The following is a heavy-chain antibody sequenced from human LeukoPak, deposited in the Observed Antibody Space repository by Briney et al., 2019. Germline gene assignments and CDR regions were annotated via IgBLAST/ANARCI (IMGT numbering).Heavy chain of an antibody. Sequence: GGSLRLSCAASGFTFSSYGMHWVRQAPGKGLEWVAIVSYDGSNTYYADSVKGRFTISRDNSKNTLYLQMNSLRAEDTAVYYCASEWDGYYYYYMDVWGKGTTVTVSS. CDR3: ASEWDGYYYYYMDV. CDR1: GFTFSSYG. CDR2: VSYDGSNT. D-gene: IGHD1-26*01. V-gene: IGHV3-30*03. J-gene: IGHJ6*03.